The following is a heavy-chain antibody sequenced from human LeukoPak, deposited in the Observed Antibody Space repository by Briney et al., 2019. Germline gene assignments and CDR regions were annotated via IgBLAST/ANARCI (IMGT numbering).Heavy chain of an antibody. CDR3: ARGRGWGTFDI. D-gene: IGHD3-10*01. Sequence: GGSLTLSCAASRFTFSSYDMHWVRQGTGKGLEWVSAIGTAGDTYYPGSVKGRFTTSRENAKNSLYLQMNSLRVGDTAVYYCARGRGWGTFDIWGQGTMVTVSS. J-gene: IGHJ3*02. CDR2: IGTAGDT. V-gene: IGHV3-13*04. CDR1: RFTFSSYD.